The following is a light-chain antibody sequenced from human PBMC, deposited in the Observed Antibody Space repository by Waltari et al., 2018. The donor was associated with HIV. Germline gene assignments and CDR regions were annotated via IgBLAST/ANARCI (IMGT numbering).Light chain of an antibody. CDR2: DVS. V-gene: IGKV3D-15*01. Sequence: DIVLIQSPGTLSVSPGARATLSCRASQSVNSKLAWYQQKPGQAPSLLIFDVSTRATGIPARFTGSGSGTEFTLTISGLQSEDFAVYYCQQYYKWPLTFGQGTRLEIK. CDR3: QQYYKWPLT. J-gene: IGKJ5*01. CDR1: QSVNSK.